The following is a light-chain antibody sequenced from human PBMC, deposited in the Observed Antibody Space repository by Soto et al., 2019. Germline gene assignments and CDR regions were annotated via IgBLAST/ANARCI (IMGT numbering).Light chain of an antibody. CDR1: QIVDIN. CDR2: GAS. CDR3: QQYRSWPRT. V-gene: IGKV3-15*01. J-gene: IGKJ1*01. Sequence: EIVMTQSPATLSVSPGERATLSCRASQIVDINLAWYQQRPGQAPRLLVYGASTKATDMPGRFSGRGSGTEFNLTINNLQFEDFAVYYCQQYRSWPRTVGQGSKV.